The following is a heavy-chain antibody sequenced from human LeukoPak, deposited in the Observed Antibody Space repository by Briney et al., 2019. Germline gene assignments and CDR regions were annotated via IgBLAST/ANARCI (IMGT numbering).Heavy chain of an antibody. CDR3: ARHQDLSSWETHFDY. V-gene: IGHV3-30-3*01. D-gene: IGHD6-13*01. J-gene: IGHJ4*02. Sequence: PGGSLRLSCAASGFTFSSYAMHWVRQAPGKGLEWVAVISFDGSNKNHADSVKGRFTISRDNSKNTLYLQMNSLRAEDTAVYYCARHQDLSSWETHFDYWGQGTLVTVSS. CDR1: GFTFSSYA. CDR2: ISFDGSNK.